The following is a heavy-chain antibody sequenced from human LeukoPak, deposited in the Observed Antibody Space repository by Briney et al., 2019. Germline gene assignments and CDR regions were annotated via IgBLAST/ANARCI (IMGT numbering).Heavy chain of an antibody. Sequence: GGSLRLSCAASGFTFSSYAMSWVRQAPGKGLEWVSAISGSGGSTYYADSVKGRFTISRDNSKNTLYLQMNSLRAEDTAVYYCAKDDYGEAAGLQGNLWDYWGQGTLVTVSS. V-gene: IGHV3-23*01. CDR2: ISGSGGST. CDR1: GFTFSSYA. J-gene: IGHJ4*02. CDR3: AKDDYGEAAGLQGNLWDY. D-gene: IGHD4-17*01.